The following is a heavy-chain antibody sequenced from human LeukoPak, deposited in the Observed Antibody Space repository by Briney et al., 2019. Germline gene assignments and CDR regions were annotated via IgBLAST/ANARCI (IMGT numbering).Heavy chain of an antibody. D-gene: IGHD4-23*01. CDR3: ARDSPSRGDYGGNSDY. J-gene: IGHJ4*02. CDR1: GGTFSSYA. V-gene: IGHV1-69*13. Sequence: SVKVSCKASGGTFSSYAISWVRQAPGQGLEWMGGIIPIFGTANYAQKFQGRATITADESTSTAYMELSSLRSEDTAVYYCARDSPSRGDYGGNSDYWGQGTLVTVSS. CDR2: IIPIFGTA.